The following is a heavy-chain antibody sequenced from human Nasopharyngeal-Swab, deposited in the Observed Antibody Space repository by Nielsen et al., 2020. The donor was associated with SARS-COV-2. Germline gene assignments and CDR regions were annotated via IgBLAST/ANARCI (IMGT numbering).Heavy chain of an antibody. CDR2: IYYSGST. Sequence: SETLSLTCTVSGGSISSGDYYWSWIRQPPGKGLEWIGYIYYSGSTYYNPSLKSRVTISVDTSKNQFSLKLSSVTAADTAVYYCARGDYYGSGSCKWPTPYYYYYMDVWGKGTTVTVSS. V-gene: IGHV4-30-4*01. CDR1: GGSISSGDYY. J-gene: IGHJ6*03. CDR3: ARGDYYGSGSCKWPTPYYYYYMDV. D-gene: IGHD3-10*01.